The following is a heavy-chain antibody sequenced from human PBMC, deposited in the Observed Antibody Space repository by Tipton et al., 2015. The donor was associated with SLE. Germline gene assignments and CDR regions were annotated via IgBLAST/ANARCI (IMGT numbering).Heavy chain of an antibody. V-gene: IGHV4-59*08. D-gene: IGHD4-17*01. CDR3: VRYMTKVTPYSYYGLDV. J-gene: IGHJ6*02. CDR2: VHNSGSS. Sequence: TLSLTCTVSGGSISTYYWSWIRQPPGKGLEWIGYVHNSGSSNYNPSLKSRVTFSVDTSKNQVSLKLTSVTAADTALYYCVRYMTKVTPYSYYGLDVWGQGTTVTVSS. CDR1: GGSISTYY.